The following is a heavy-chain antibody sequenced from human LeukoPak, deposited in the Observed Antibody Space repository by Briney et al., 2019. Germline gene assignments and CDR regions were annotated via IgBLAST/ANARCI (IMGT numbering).Heavy chain of an antibody. V-gene: IGHV4-30-2*01. J-gene: IGHJ4*02. CDR2: IYHSGST. D-gene: IGHD5-18*01. Sequence: SETLSLTCAVSGGSISSGGYSGSWIRQPPGKGLEWIGYIYHSGSTYYNPSLKSRVTISVDRSKNQFSLKLSSVTAADTAVYYCARAVGGYLYYFDYWGQGTLVTVSS. CDR3: ARAVGGYLYYFDY. CDR1: GGSISSGGYS.